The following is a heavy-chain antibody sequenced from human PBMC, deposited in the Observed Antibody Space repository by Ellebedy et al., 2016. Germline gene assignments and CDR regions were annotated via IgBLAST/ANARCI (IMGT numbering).Heavy chain of an antibody. Sequence: GGSLRLXXAASGFTFSSYGMHWVRQAPGKGLEWVAVISYDGSNKYYADSVKGRFTISRDNSKNTLYLQMNSLRAEDTAIYYCARDTNWGQGTLVTVSS. V-gene: IGHV3-30*03. D-gene: IGHD1-26*01. J-gene: IGHJ4*02. CDR1: GFTFSSYG. CDR3: ARDTN. CDR2: ISYDGSNK.